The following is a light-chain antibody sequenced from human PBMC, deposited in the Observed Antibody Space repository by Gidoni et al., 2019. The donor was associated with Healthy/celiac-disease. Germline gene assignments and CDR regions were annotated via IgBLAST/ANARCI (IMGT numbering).Light chain of an antibody. V-gene: IGLV1-44*01. J-gene: IGLJ1*01. Sequence: QSVLTQPPSASGTPGQRVPISCSGSSSNIGGNTVNWYQQLPGTAPKLLIYSNNQRPSGVPDRFSGSKSGTSASLASSGLQSEDEADYYCAAWDDSLNGHVFGTGTKVTVL. CDR2: SNN. CDR1: SSNIGGNT. CDR3: AAWDDSLNGHV.